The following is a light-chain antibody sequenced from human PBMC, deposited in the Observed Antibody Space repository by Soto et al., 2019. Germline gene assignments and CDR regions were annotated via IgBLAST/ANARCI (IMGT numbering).Light chain of an antibody. CDR3: QQGKTFPFT. CDR2: TVS. V-gene: IGKV1-12*01. CDR1: HGVSGW. Sequence: IQMTQSPSSVSASVGDTVTLSCQTSHGVSGWLAWYQQKPGKAPTLLIYTVSNLQSGVPSRFSGSGSGTDFSLTITNLQPEDFAPYFCQQGKTFPFTFGPGTKVDVK. J-gene: IGKJ3*01.